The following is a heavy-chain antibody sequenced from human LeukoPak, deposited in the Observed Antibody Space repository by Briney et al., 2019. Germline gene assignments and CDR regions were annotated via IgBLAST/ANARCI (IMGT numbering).Heavy chain of an antibody. V-gene: IGHV3-23*01. CDR1: GFTFSSYA. D-gene: IGHD3-22*01. CDR2: ISGSGGST. Sequence: PGGSLRLSCAASGFTFSSYAMSWVRQAPGKGLEWVSAISGSGGSTYYADSVKGRFTISRDNSKNTLYLQMNSLRVEDTAVYYCAKDKTYYYDSSGQDYWGQGTMVTVSS. CDR3: AKDKTYYYDSSGQDY. J-gene: IGHJ3*01.